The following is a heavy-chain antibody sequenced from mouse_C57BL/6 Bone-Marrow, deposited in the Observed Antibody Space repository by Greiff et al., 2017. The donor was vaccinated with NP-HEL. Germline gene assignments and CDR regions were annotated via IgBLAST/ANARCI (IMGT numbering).Heavy chain of an antibody. CDR1: GFTFSSYA. CDR2: ISDGGSYT. D-gene: IGHD2-2*01. V-gene: IGHV5-4*01. Sequence: EVQLVESGGGLVKPGGSLKLSCAASGFTFSSYAMSWVRQTPEKRLEWVATISDGGSYTYYPDHVQGRFTISRDNAKNNLYLQMSHLKSEDTAMYYCARDHYGFYAMDYWGQGTSVTVSS. J-gene: IGHJ4*01. CDR3: ARDHYGFYAMDY.